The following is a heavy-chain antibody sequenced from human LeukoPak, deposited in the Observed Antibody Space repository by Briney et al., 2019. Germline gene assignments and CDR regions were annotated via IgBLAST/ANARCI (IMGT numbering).Heavy chain of an antibody. Sequence: ASVKVSCKASGGTFSSYAISWVRQAPGQGLEWMGGIIPIFGTANYAQKFQGRVTITTGESTSTAYMELSSLRSEDTAVYYCARGGVGSSYAFDIWGQGTMVTVSS. J-gene: IGHJ3*02. CDR3: ARGGVGSSYAFDI. D-gene: IGHD6-6*01. V-gene: IGHV1-69*05. CDR2: IIPIFGTA. CDR1: GGTFSSYA.